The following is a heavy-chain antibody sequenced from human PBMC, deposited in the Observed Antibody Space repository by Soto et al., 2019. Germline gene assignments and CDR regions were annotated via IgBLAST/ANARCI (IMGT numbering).Heavy chain of an antibody. CDR3: AKVGDASYKGGLGGPNDY. CDR1: GFTFSTFGSGFTFSNYA. CDR2: ISGSGGTT. Sequence: GGSLRLSCAASGFTFSTFGSGFTFSNYAMTWVRQAPGKGLEWVSTISGSGGTTRYADSVKGRFTISRDNSKNTVFLQMNSLRAEDTAVYYCAKVGDASYKGGLGGPNDYWGQGTLVTVSS. D-gene: IGHD1-26*01. J-gene: IGHJ4*02. V-gene: IGHV3-23*01.